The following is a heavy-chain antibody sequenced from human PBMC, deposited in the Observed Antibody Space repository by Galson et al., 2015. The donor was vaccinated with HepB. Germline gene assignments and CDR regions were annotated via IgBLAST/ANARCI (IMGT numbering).Heavy chain of an antibody. CDR2: IYSSGST. CDR3: AREGGPYNWFDP. Sequence: ETLSLTCTVSGGSISSYYWGWIRQPAGKGLEWIGRIYSSGSTNYNPSHKSRVTMSVDTSKNQFSLKVTSVTAADTAVYYCAREGGPYNWFDPWGQGTLVTVSS. D-gene: IGHD3-16*01. CDR1: GGSISSYY. V-gene: IGHV4-4*07. J-gene: IGHJ5*02.